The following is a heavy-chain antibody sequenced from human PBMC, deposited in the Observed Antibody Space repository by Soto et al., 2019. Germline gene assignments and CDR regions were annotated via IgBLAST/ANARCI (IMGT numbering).Heavy chain of an antibody. CDR3: AKDLYFASMVRGVTGGVYGMDV. CDR1: GFTFSSYA. CDR2: ISGSGGST. J-gene: IGHJ6*02. V-gene: IGHV3-23*01. Sequence: GGSLRLSCVASGFTFSSYAMSWVRQAPGKGLEWVSAISGSGGSTYYADSVKGRFTISRDNSKNTLYLQMNSLRAEDTAVYYCAKDLYFASMVRGVTGGVYGMDVWGQGTTVTVS. D-gene: IGHD3-10*01.